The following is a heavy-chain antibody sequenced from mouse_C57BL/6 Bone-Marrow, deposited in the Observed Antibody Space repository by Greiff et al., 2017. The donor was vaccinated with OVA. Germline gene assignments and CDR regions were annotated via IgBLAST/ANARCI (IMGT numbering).Heavy chain of an antibody. CDR2: ISSGGSYT. D-gene: IGHD2-13*01. Sequence: EVQLVESGGDLVKPGGSLKLSCAASGFTFSSYGMSWVRQTPDKRLEWVATISSGGSYTYYPDSVKGRFTISRDNAKNTLYLQMSSLKSEDTAMYYCESRGDPHYFDYWGQGTTLTVSS. CDR1: GFTFSSYG. CDR3: ESRGDPHYFDY. J-gene: IGHJ2*01. V-gene: IGHV5-6*01.